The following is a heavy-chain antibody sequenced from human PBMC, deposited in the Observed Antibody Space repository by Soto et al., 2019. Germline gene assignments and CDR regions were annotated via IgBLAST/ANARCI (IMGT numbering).Heavy chain of an antibody. Sequence: ASGKVSCKASGYTFTSYGISWVRQAPGQGLEWMGWISAYNGNTNYAQKLQGRVTMTTDTSTSTAYMELRSLRSDDTAVYYCARDSSGYLKEGWLDPWGQGTLVTVSS. J-gene: IGHJ5*02. D-gene: IGHD3-22*01. CDR1: GYTFTSYG. V-gene: IGHV1-18*01. CDR2: ISAYNGNT. CDR3: ARDSSGYLKEGWLDP.